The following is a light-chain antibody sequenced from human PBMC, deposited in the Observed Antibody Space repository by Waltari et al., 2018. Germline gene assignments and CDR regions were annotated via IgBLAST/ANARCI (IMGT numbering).Light chain of an antibody. V-gene: IGKV3-20*01. CDR3: QQYGRSPWT. CDR1: QSLGSTY. J-gene: IGKJ1*01. Sequence: EIVLMQSPGTLSLSPGERATLSCRASQSLGSTYLAWYQQKPGQAPRLLIYDASTRATGIPDRFSGSGSGTDFSLTISRLEPEDFAVYYCQQYGRSPWTFGQGTKVEIK. CDR2: DAS.